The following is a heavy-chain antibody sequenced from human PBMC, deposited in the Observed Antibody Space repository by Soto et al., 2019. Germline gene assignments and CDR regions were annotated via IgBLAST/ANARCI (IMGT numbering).Heavy chain of an antibody. CDR1: GFTFSDYS. Sequence: GGSLRLSCAVSGFTFSDYSMNWLRQAPGKGLEWVSYISSTGNTIYYADSVKGRFTISRDTANNSLQLQMNSLRADDTAVYFCARGSIGFLKGGWFDPWGQGTLVTVSS. D-gene: IGHD6-25*01. CDR3: ARGSIGFLKGGWFDP. J-gene: IGHJ5*02. CDR2: ISSTGNTI. V-gene: IGHV3-11*01.